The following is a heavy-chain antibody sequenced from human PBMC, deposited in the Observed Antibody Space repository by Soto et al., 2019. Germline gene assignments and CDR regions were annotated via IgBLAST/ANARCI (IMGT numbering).Heavy chain of an antibody. J-gene: IGHJ6*02. Sequence: SVRASYSPSGGTFSSYAIPCVRQAPGQGLEWMGGIIPIFGTANYAQKFQGRVTITADESTSTAYMELSSLRSEDTAVYYCASAPLGPTRSTYYSGMDVWGQGTTVTVSS. D-gene: IGHD2-2*01. V-gene: IGHV1-69*13. CDR3: ASAPLGPTRSTYYSGMDV. CDR2: IIPIFGTA. CDR1: GGTFSSYA.